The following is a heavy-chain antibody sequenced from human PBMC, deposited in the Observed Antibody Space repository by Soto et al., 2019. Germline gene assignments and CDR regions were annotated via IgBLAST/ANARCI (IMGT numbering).Heavy chain of an antibody. CDR1: GFTFSSYG. V-gene: IGHV3-30*18. Sequence: QVQLVESGGGVVQPGRSLRLSCAASGFTFSSYGMHWVRQAPGKGLEWVAVISYDGSNKYYADSVKGRFTISRDNSKNTLYLQMNSLRAEDTAVYYCAKDIQRDIVATIGWFDPWGQGTLVTVSS. CDR2: ISYDGSNK. CDR3: AKDIQRDIVATIGWFDP. J-gene: IGHJ5*02. D-gene: IGHD5-12*01.